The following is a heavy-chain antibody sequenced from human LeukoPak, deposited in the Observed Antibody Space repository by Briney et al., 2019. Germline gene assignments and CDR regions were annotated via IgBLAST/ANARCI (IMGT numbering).Heavy chain of an antibody. CDR3: ASRITMVRAPSV. D-gene: IGHD3-10*01. Sequence: SETLSLTCTVSNVSISSGSHYWNWIRQPAGKGLEWIGRIYAGGRSNYNPSLRSRVTISVDTSKNQFSLRLSSVTAADTAVYYCASRITMVRAPSVWGQGTLVTVSS. CDR2: IYAGGRS. J-gene: IGHJ4*02. CDR1: NVSISSGSHY. V-gene: IGHV4-61*02.